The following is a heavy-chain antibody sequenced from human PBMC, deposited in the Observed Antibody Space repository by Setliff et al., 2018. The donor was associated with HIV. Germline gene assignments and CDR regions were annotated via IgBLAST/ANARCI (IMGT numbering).Heavy chain of an antibody. CDR3: ARDVMEYFGNYFDY. D-gene: IGHD3-3*01. CDR1: GGSISSTIDY. J-gene: IGHJ4*02. Sequence: PSETLSLTCTVSGGSISSTIDYWGWIRQPPGKGLEWIGNIYYRGSTYYNPSLKSRVTISVDTSKHQFSLKLTSVTAADTALYYCARDVMEYFGNYFDYWGQGALVTVSS. CDR2: IYYRGST. V-gene: IGHV4-39*02.